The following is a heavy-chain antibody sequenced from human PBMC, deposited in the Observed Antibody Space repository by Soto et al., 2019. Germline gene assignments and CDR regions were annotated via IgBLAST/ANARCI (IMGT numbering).Heavy chain of an antibody. CDR3: ARDATAFVVVTDNWFDP. Sequence: APVKVSCKASGYTSTSYHMHWGRQAPGQGLEWTGIINPSGGSTSHAQKYQGRVTMTRDTSTSTVYMELSSLRSEDTAVYYCARDATAFVVVTDNWFDPWGPGPLVTVSS. J-gene: IGHJ5*02. V-gene: IGHV1-46*03. CDR1: GYTSTSYH. CDR2: INPSGGST. D-gene: IGHD2-21*02.